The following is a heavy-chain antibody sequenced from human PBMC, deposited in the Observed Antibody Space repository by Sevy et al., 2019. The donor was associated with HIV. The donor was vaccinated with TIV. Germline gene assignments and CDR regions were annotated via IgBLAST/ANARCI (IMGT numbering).Heavy chain of an antibody. J-gene: IGHJ6*02. CDR3: STPSRSSSWYWYYYYGMDV. D-gene: IGHD6-13*01. CDR1: GFTFSNAW. CDR2: IKSKTDGGTT. V-gene: IGHV3-15*01. Sequence: WGSLRLSCAASGFTFSNAWMSWVRQAPGKGLEWVGRIKSKTDGGTTDYAAPVKGRFTISRDDSKNTLYLQMNSLKTEDTAVYYCSTPSRSSSWYWYYYYGMDVWGQGTTVTVSS.